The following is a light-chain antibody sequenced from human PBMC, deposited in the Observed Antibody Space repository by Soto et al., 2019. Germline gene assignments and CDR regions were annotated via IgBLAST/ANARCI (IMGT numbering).Light chain of an antibody. CDR1: QRVSRN. Sequence: EIVMTQSPATLSVSPGERATLFCRASQRVSRNLAWHQQKPGQAPRLLIYGVSTRATGVPARFSGSGSGTEFTLTISSLQSEDFAVYYCQHYYYWPPWTFGQGTKVEIK. J-gene: IGKJ1*01. CDR2: GVS. V-gene: IGKV3-15*01. CDR3: QHYYYWPPWT.